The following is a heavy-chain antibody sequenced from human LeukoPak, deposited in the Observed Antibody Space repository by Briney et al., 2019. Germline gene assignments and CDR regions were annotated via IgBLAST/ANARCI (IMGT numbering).Heavy chain of an antibody. CDR2: IYSGGST. Sequence: PGGSLRLSYAASGCTVSSNYMSWVRQAPGKGLEWVSVIYSGGSTYYADSVKGRFTISRDNSKNTLYLQMNSLRAEDTAVYYCARDHRSGTAYWYFDLWGRGTLVTVSS. CDR1: GCTVSSNY. J-gene: IGHJ2*01. CDR3: ARDHRSGTAYWYFDL. V-gene: IGHV3-66*01. D-gene: IGHD5-18*01.